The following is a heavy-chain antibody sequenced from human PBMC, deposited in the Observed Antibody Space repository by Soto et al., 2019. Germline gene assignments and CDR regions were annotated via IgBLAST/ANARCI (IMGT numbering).Heavy chain of an antibody. D-gene: IGHD3-10*01. CDR3: ARVSVTGYFEY. Sequence: ASVNISCKASGYTFTSYYMHWVRQAPGQGLEWMGIINPSGGSTSYAQKLQGRVTMTRDTSTSTVYMELSSLRSEDTAVYYCARVSVTGYFEYWGEGTLVTVSS. V-gene: IGHV1-46*01. CDR2: INPSGGST. CDR1: GYTFTSYY. J-gene: IGHJ4*02.